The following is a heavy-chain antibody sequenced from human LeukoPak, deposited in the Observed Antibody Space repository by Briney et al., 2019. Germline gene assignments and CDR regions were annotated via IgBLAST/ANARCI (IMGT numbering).Heavy chain of an antibody. CDR3: ARTPLYYWNELRP. CDR2: IYPGDSDT. Sequence: GEPLEISCKGSGSPFTSYWIGGARQMHEKGLEGMGIIYPGDSDTRYSPSFQGHVTISADNSIRTAYLQWSSLKASDSAMYYCARTPLYYWNELRPWGQGTLVTVSS. CDR1: GSPFTSYW. D-gene: IGHD1-20*01. V-gene: IGHV5-51*01. J-gene: IGHJ5*02.